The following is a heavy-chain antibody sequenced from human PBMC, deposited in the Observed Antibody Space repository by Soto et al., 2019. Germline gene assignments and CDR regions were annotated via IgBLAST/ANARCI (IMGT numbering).Heavy chain of an antibody. CDR2: ISAGRST. CDR3: TKVRGYPG. Sequence: EVQVLESGGDLVQPGGSLRLSCAASGFTFSNYAMNWVRQAPGKGPEWVSGISAGRSTYYADSVKGRFTISRDNSKSTPFLQMDSPRSEDTALNYRTKVRGYPGWGQGTT. V-gene: IGHV3-23*01. CDR1: GFTFSNYA. D-gene: IGHD5-18*01. J-gene: IGHJ6*02.